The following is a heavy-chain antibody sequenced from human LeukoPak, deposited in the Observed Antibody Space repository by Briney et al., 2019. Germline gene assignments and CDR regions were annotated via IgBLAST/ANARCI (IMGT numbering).Heavy chain of an antibody. D-gene: IGHD6-19*01. J-gene: IGHJ5*02. Sequence: SVKVSCKASGYTFTGYYMHWVRQAPGQGLEWMGGIIPIFGTANYAQKFQGRVTITADESTSTAYMELSSLRSEDTAVYYCARNQWLRNNWFDPWGRGTLVTVSS. V-gene: IGHV1-69*13. CDR2: IIPIFGTA. CDR1: GYTFTGYY. CDR3: ARNQWLRNNWFDP.